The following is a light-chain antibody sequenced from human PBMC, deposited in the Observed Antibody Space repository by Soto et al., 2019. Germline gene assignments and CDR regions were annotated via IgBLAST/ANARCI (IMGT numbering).Light chain of an antibody. J-gene: IGKJ2*01. CDR2: GVS. CDR1: QSVTNNY. V-gene: IGKV3-20*01. Sequence: SVLTQSPGTLSLSPGERATLSCRATQSVTNNYFAWYQQKPGQSPRLLIYGVSSRATDIPDRFSGSGSGTDFTLTISRLEPEDVVVYYCQQYSSLPHTFSQGTKLEVK. CDR3: QQYSSLPHT.